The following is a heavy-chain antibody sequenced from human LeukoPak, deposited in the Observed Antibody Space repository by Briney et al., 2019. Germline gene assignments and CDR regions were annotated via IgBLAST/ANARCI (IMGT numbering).Heavy chain of an antibody. CDR2: ISSSSYI. CDR1: GFTFSSYS. V-gene: IGHV3-21*01. D-gene: IGHD6-19*01. CDR3: ARDNSPKYSSGWYDYGY. J-gene: IGHJ4*02. Sequence: GGSLRLSCAASGFTFSSYSMNWVRQAQGKGLEWVSSISSSSYIYYADSVKGRFTISRDNAKNSLYLQMNSLRAEDTAVYYCARDNSPKYSSGWYDYGYWGQGTLVTVSA.